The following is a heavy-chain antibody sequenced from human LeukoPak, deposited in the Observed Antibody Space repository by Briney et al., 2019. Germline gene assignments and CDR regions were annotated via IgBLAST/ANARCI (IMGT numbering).Heavy chain of an antibody. CDR1: GFTVSSNY. CDR2: IYSGGST. D-gene: IGHD4-17*01. CDR3: AREAVTRNYFDG. J-gene: IGHJ4*02. Sequence: GGSLRLSCAASGFTVSSNYMNWVRQAPGKGLEWVSVIYSGGSTYYADSVKGRFTISRDNSKNTLYLQMNSLRAEDTAVYYCAREAVTRNYFDGWGQGTLVTVSS. V-gene: IGHV3-53*01.